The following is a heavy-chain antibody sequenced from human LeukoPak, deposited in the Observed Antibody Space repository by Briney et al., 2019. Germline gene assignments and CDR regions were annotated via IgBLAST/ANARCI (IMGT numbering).Heavy chain of an antibody. D-gene: IGHD5-18*01. J-gene: IGHJ5*02. Sequence: GGSLRLSCAASGFTFSSYEMNWVRQAPGKELEWVSYISSSGSTIYYADSVKGRFTISRDNSKNTLYLQMNSLRAEDTAVYYCVRGYSYGWFDPWGQGTLVTVSS. CDR2: ISSSGSTI. V-gene: IGHV3-48*03. CDR3: VRGYSYGWFDP. CDR1: GFTFSSYE.